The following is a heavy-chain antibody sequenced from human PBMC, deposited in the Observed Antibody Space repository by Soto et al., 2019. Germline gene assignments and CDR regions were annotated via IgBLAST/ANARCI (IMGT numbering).Heavy chain of an antibody. CDR1: VFRFSDYV. J-gene: IGHJ4*02. CDR3: AKTAKGSGDFWSGYYMAYDY. CDR2: ISDGGSST. Sequence: GGPLRLSCVGPVFRFSDYVMSWVRQAPGKGLGWVSTISDGGSSTFYPDSVKGRFTISRDNSKNTLYLQMHSLRAGDTAVYFCAKTAKGSGDFWSGYYMAYDYWGQGNLVTVSS. D-gene: IGHD3-3*01. V-gene: IGHV3-23*01.